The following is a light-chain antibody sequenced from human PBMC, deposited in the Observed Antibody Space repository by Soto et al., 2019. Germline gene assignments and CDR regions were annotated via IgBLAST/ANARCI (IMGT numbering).Light chain of an antibody. CDR3: QQYFTTPLE. J-gene: IGKJ1*01. V-gene: IGKV4-1*01. CDR1: QSISYSSNNKNNKSY. CDR2: WAY. Sequence: DIVMTQSPDSLAVSLGERATINCKSSQSISYSSNNKNNKSYVAWYLQKSGQPPKLPIYWAYTQESGVPDRFSGGGSGTEFTLTISSLQAEDVAVYYCQQYFTTPLEFGHGTKVEVK.